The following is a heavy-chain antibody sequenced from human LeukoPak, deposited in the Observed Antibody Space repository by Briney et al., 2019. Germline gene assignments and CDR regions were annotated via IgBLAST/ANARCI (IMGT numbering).Heavy chain of an antibody. CDR2: IKPDGSEK. Sequence: PGGSLRLSCAASGFTSSSYWMSWVRQTPGKGLEWVASIKPDGSEKYYVDSVKGRFTISRDNAKNSLDLQMNSLRAEDAAIYYCARPANKCFDYWGQGALVTVSS. V-gene: IGHV3-7*05. CDR1: GFTSSSYW. J-gene: IGHJ4*02. D-gene: IGHD2/OR15-2a*01. CDR3: ARPANKCFDY.